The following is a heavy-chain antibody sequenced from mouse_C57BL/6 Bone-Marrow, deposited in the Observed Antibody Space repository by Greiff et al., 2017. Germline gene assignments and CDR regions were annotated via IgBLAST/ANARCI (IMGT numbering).Heavy chain of an antibody. CDR3: ASSGPLGRSFDY. CDR1: GYTFTSYW. CDR2: IYPTSGRT. J-gene: IGHJ2*01. Sequence: QVQLQQPGAELVKPGASVKMSCKASGYTFTSYWITWVKQRPGQGLEWIGEIYPTSGRTNYNEKFKSKAIMTVDTSSNTAYMELSSLRSEDSAVFAFASSGPLGRSFDYWGQGTTLTVSS. V-gene: IGHV1-55*01. D-gene: IGHD4-1*01.